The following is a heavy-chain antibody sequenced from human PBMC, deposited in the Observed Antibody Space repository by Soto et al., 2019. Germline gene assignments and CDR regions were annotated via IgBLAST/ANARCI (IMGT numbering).Heavy chain of an antibody. CDR1: GFTFSNYV. V-gene: IGHV3-23*01. J-gene: IGHJ3*01. CDR2: ISGSGGST. D-gene: IGHD3-22*01. Sequence: PGGSLRLSCAASGFTFSNYVVTWVRQAPGKGLEWVSTISGSGGSTYYADSVKGRFTISRDNAKNSLYLQMNSLRAEDTAVYYCARDQLYYNDISGRPLNAFDVWGQGTMVTVSS. CDR3: ARDQLYYNDISGRPLNAFDV.